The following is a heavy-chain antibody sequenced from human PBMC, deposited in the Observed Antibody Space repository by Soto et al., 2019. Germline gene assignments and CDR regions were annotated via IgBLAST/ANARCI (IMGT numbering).Heavy chain of an antibody. CDR1: GFTFRGYW. D-gene: IGHD3-16*01. CDR3: ASVRFGSYEWFDS. V-gene: IGHV3-74*01. Sequence: PGGSLRLSCAASGFTFRGYWMHWVRQAPGKGLVWVSRINPDGSRTNYADPVKGRFTISRDNAKNTLYLQMNSLRAEDTAIYYCASVRFGSYEWFDSCRQGTLVTVPT. CDR2: INPDGSRT. J-gene: IGHJ5*01.